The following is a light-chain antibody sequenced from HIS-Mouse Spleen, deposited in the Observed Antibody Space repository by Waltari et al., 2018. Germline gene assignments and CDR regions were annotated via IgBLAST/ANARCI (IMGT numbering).Light chain of an antibody. V-gene: IGLV3-10*01. Sequence: SYELTQPPSVSVSPGQTARIPCSGAAFPKKYAYVYQQNSGQAPLLVIYEDSKRPSGIPERFSGSSSGTMATLTISGAQVEDEADYYCYSTDSSGNHRVFGGGTKLTVL. CDR3: YSTDSSGNHRV. CDR1: AFPKKY. J-gene: IGLJ2*01. CDR2: EDS.